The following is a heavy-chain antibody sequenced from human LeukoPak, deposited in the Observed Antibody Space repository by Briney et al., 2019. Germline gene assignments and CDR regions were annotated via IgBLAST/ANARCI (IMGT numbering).Heavy chain of an antibody. CDR3: ARHLRFLEWLYHDAFDI. D-gene: IGHD3-3*01. Sequence: SETLSLTCTVSGGSISSYYWSWIRQPPGKGLEWIGYIYYSGSTNYNPSLKSRVTISVDTSKNQFSLKLSSVTAADTAVYYCARHLRFLEWLYHDAFDIWGQGTMVTVSS. J-gene: IGHJ3*02. CDR1: GGSISSYY. V-gene: IGHV4-59*08. CDR2: IYYSGST.